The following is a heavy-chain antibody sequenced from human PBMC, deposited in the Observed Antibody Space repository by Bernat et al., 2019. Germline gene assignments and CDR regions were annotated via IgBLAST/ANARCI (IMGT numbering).Heavy chain of an antibody. CDR3: AREGFMITFAGVKPFDP. D-gene: IGHD3-16*01. Sequence: QVQLVQSGAEVKKPGASVKVSCKASGYTFTSYTIHWVRQAPGQGLEWMGWINAGNGNTKYSQRFQGRVNITRDISASAAYMELSSLRSEDTAVYYCAREGFMITFAGVKPFDPWGQGTLVTVSS. CDR1: GYTFTSYT. V-gene: IGHV1-3*01. J-gene: IGHJ5*02. CDR2: INAGNGNT.